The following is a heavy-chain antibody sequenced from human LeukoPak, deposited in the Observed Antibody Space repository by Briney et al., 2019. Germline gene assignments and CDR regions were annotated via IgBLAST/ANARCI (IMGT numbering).Heavy chain of an antibody. CDR2: IYYSGST. CDR1: GGSISSYY. V-gene: IGHV4-59*01. D-gene: IGHD3-22*01. Sequence: PSETLSLTCTVSGGSISSYYWSWIRQPPGKGLEWIGYIYYSGSTNYNPSLKSRVTISVDTSKNQFSLKLSSVTAADTAVYYCARTSYDSSGYYYYWGQGTLVTVSS. CDR3: ARTSYDSSGYYYY. J-gene: IGHJ4*02.